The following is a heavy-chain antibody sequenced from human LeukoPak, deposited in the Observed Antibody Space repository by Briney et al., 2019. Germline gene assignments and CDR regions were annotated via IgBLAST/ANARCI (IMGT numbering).Heavy chain of an antibody. J-gene: IGHJ4*02. CDR3: ARHPKGYPLDY. D-gene: IGHD3-16*02. V-gene: IGHV4-39*01. Sequence: SETLSLTCTVSGGSISSSSYYWGWIRQPPGKGLEWIGSIDYSGSTYYNPSLKSRGTISVDTSKNQFSLKLGSVTAADTAVYYCARHPKGYPLDYWGQGTLVTVSS. CDR1: GGSISSSSYY. CDR2: IDYSGST.